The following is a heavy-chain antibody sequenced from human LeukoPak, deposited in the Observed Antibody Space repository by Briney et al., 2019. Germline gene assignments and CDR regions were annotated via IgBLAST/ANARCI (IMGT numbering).Heavy chain of an antibody. J-gene: IGHJ5*02. V-gene: IGHV4-61*02. Sequence: SETLSLTCTVSGGSISSGSYYWSWIRQPAGKGLEWIGRIYTSGSTNYNPSLKSRVTISVDTSKNQFSLKLSSVTAADTAVYYCARSGYSSGWEQIDFDPWGQGTLVTVSS. CDR2: IYTSGST. CDR3: ARSGYSSGWEQIDFDP. D-gene: IGHD6-19*01. CDR1: GGSISSGSYY.